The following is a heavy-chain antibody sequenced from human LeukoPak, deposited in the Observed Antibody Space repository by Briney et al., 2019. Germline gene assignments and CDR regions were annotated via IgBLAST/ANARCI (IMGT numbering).Heavy chain of an antibody. CDR2: IIPIFGTA. V-gene: IGHV1-69*01. J-gene: IGHJ4*02. CDR3: ARHRSSGSYTY. Sequence: SAKVSCRASVVTFSSYAISWVRQAPGQGLGRTRGIIPIFGTANYAQKFQGRVTITADESTSTAYMELSSLRSEDTAVYYCARHRSSGSYTYWGQGTLVTVSS. CDR1: VVTFSSYA. D-gene: IGHD6-19*01.